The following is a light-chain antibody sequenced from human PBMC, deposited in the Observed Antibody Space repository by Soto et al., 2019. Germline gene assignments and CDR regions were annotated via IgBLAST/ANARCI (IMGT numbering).Light chain of an antibody. CDR3: QQSYSTPPWT. CDR2: AAS. J-gene: IGKJ1*01. Sequence: DIQMTQSPSSLSASVGDRVTITCRASQSIVTYLNWYLQKPGKAPKLLIYAASNLQSGVPSRFSGSGSGTDFNLTISSLQPEDFATYFCQQSYSTPPWTFGQGTKVEIK. V-gene: IGKV1-39*01. CDR1: QSIVTY.